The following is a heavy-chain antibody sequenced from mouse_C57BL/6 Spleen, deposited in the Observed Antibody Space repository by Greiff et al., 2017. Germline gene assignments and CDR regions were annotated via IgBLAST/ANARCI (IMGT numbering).Heavy chain of an antibody. V-gene: IGHV5-6*01. CDR3: ARHGIYDGYYD. Sequence: EVKLMESGGDLVKPGGSLKLSCAASGFTFSSYGMSWVRPTPDKRLEWVATISSGGSYTYYPDSVKGRFTISRDNAKNTLYLQMSSLKSEDTAMFYCARHGIYDGYYDWGQGTTLTVSS. CDR1: GFTFSSYG. J-gene: IGHJ2*01. CDR2: ISSGGSYT. D-gene: IGHD2-3*01.